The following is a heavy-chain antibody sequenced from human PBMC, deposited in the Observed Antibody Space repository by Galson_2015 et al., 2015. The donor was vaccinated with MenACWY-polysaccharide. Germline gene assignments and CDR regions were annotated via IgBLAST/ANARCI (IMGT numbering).Heavy chain of an antibody. CDR3: AKVGPRSSWTMGIDY. CDR2: SGSGGGL. D-gene: IGHD6-13*01. CDR1: GFSFSANG. V-gene: IGHV3-23*01. J-gene: IGHJ4*02. Sequence: SLRLSCAASGFSFSANGMSWVRQAPGRGLEWVSGSGSGGGLYYAESVKGRFTVSRDNSKNTLYLQMNNLRAEDTAVYYCAKVGPRSSWTMGIDYWGQGTLVTVSS.